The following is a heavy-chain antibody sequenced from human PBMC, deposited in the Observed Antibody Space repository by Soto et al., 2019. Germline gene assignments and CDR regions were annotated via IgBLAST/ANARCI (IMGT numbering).Heavy chain of an antibody. CDR1: GGSISSGGYY. V-gene: IGHV4-31*03. D-gene: IGHD6-13*01. CDR3: ARMAAADMYNWFDP. Sequence: KPSETLSLTCTVSGGSISSGGYYWSWIRQHPGKGLEWIGYIYYSGSTYYNPSLKSRVTISVDTSKNQFSLKLSSVTAADTAVYYCARMAAADMYNWFDPWGQGTLVTVSS. CDR2: IYYSGST. J-gene: IGHJ5*02.